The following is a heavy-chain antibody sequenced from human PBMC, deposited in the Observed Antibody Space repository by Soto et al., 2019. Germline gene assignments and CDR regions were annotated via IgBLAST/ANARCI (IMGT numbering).Heavy chain of an antibody. J-gene: IGHJ5*02. D-gene: IGHD2-15*01. V-gene: IGHV2-5*02. Sequence: QITLKESGPTLLKPTQTLTLTCTFSGFSLTTSGVGVGWIRQPPGKALEWLALIYWDDDKRYSPSLHSRLTITKDTSKNQVVLTMTNMGPVDTATYYCAPTFPRHTAGSSGGSFPPAFDPWCQGTLVTVSS. CDR3: APTFPRHTAGSSGGSFPPAFDP. CDR1: GFSLTTSGVG. CDR2: IYWDDDK.